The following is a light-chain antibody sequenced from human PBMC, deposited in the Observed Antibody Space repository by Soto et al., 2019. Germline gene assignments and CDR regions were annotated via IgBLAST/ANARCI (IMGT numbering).Light chain of an antibody. CDR2: GAF. J-gene: IGKJ4*01. CDR1: QSIGSH. CDR3: LQTYSLPVA. V-gene: IGKV1-39*01. Sequence: IQVTQSPSSLSASVGDRVTITCRASQSIGSHLNWYQQKPGTAPNLLIHGAFSLQGGVPSRFSGSGSGTDFTLTISTLQPEDFATYYCLQTYSLPVAFGGGTKVEI.